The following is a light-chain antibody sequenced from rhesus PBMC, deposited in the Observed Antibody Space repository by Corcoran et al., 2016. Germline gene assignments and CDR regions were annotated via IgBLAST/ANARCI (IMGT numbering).Light chain of an antibody. CDR1: QDIRRW. J-gene: IGKJ2*01. Sequence: DIQMTQSPSSLSASVGDTVTITCRASQDIRRWLAWYQPKPGKAPKLLIFKASRLKSGVPSRFSVSGSGTYFTLTISCLQSEDFATNYCQQYSSRPYSFGQGTKVEIK. CDR3: QQYSSRPYS. CDR2: KAS. V-gene: IGKV1-22*01.